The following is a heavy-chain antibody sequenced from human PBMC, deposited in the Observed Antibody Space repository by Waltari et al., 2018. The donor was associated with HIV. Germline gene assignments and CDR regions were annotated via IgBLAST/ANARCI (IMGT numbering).Heavy chain of an antibody. CDR2: NKSKTDGGKT. CDR3: TTEMATMMGG. CDR1: GVPFGTVW. D-gene: IGHD5-12*01. Sequence: EVQLVESGGGLVKPGGSLSLSCDASGVPFGTVWRGWVRQAPGKGLEWVGRNKSKTDGGKTDYAAPVKGRFTISRDDSKNTLYLQMNSLKTEDTAVYYCTTEMATMMGGWGQGTLVTVSS. J-gene: IGHJ4*02. V-gene: IGHV3-15*01.